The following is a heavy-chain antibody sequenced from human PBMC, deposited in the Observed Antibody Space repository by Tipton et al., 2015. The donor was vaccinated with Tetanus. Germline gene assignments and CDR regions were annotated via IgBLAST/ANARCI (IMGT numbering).Heavy chain of an antibody. Sequence: SLRLSCAASGFTFSSYTMNWVRQAPGKGLEWVSCIRSSSSSIKYADSVKGRFTISRDNANNSVYLLMNSLRAEDTAVYYCARDPDNYLYFFDSWGQGTLVTVSS. J-gene: IGHJ4*02. CDR2: IRSSSSSI. CDR3: ARDPDNYLYFFDS. V-gene: IGHV3-21*01. D-gene: IGHD5-24*01. CDR1: GFTFSSYT.